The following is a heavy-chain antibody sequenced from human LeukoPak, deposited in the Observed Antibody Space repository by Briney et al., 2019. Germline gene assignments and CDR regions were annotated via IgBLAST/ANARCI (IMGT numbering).Heavy chain of an antibody. J-gene: IGHJ4*02. Sequence: GGSLRLSCAASGFTFSSYWMSWVRQAPGKGLEWVANIKEDGSEKDYVDSVKGRFTISRDNAKNSLYLQINSLRAEDTAVYYCARYYDILNGYLYYFDYWGQGTLVTVSS. V-gene: IGHV3-7*01. CDR3: ARYYDILNGYLYYFDY. CDR1: GFTFSSYW. CDR2: IKEDGSEK. D-gene: IGHD3-9*01.